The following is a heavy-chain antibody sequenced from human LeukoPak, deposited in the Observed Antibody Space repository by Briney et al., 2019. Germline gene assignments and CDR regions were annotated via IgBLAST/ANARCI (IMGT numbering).Heavy chain of an antibody. V-gene: IGHV3-7*01. J-gene: IGHJ4*01. Sequence: GGSLRLSCAASGFAFSTYWMSWVRQAPGKGLEWVANINQDGSEKYYVDSVKGRFTISRDNAKNSLYLQMISLRAEDTAVYFCAREGYCTGGSCPGLFVYWGHGTLVTVSS. D-gene: IGHD2-15*01. CDR1: GFAFSTYW. CDR2: INQDGSEK. CDR3: AREGYCTGGSCPGLFVY.